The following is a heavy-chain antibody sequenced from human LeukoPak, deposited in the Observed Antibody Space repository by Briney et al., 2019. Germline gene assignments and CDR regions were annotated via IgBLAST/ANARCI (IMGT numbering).Heavy chain of an antibody. J-gene: IGHJ6*02. D-gene: IGHD2-2*01. V-gene: IGHV1-2*02. CDR1: GYTFTDYY. Sequence: ASVKVSCKASGYTFTDYYMHWVRQAPGQGLEWMGWINANSGGTNYEQKFQGRVTMTRDTSISTAYMDLTRLRSDDTAVYYCARDHCTSSGCYEDYYYGMDVWGQGTTVTVSS. CDR2: INANSGGT. CDR3: ARDHCTSSGCYEDYYYGMDV.